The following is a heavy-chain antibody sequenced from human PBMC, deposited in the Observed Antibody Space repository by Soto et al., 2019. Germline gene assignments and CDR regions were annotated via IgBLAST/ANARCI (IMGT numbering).Heavy chain of an antibody. CDR2: IQYNGYS. Sequence: QVQLQESGPGLVKPSETLSLTCTVSGGSITNYYCSWFRQPPGKGLEWIGYIQYNGYSAYNLSLKRRVTMSMDRSKPQCSLMLESVTATDTAVYYCARRGFGSLHGLVDVWGQGTTVIVSS. CDR1: GGSITNYY. J-gene: IGHJ6*02. CDR3: ARRGFGSLHGLVDV. V-gene: IGHV4-59*08. D-gene: IGHD3-10*01.